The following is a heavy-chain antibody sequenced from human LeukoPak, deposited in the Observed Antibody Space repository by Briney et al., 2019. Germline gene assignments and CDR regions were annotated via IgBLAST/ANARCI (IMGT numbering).Heavy chain of an antibody. CDR1: GYTFTGYY. V-gene: IGHV1-2*02. Sequence: ASVKVSCKASGYTFTGYYMHWVRQAPGQGLEWMGWINPNSGGTNYAQKFQGRVTMTRDTSISTAYMELSRLRSDDTAVYYCAAPKLPLGELGYWGQGTLVTVSS. J-gene: IGHJ4*02. CDR3: AAPKLPLGELGY. CDR2: INPNSGGT. D-gene: IGHD3-10*01.